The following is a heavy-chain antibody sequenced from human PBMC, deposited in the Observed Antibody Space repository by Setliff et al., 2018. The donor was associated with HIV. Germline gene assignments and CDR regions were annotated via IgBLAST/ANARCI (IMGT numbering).Heavy chain of an antibody. D-gene: IGHD6-19*01. CDR1: GASLSGYY. J-gene: IGHJ4*02. CDR3: ARRGYSSGYFDY. V-gene: IGHV4-34*01. CDR2: IHHSGST. Sequence: SETLSLTCAVYGASLSGYYWSWIRQPPGKGLEWIGEIHHSGSTYYNPSLKSRVTISVDTSKNQFSLKLSSVTAADTAVYYCARRGYSSGYFDYWGQGMLVTVSS.